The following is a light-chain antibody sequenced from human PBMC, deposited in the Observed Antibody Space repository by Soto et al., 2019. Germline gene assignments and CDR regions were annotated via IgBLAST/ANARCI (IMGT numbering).Light chain of an antibody. CDR3: QSYDSSLTSWV. Sequence: QSVLTQPPSVSGAPGQRVTISCTGSSSNIGAGYDVHWYQQVPGTVPKLLIYANNNRPSGVPDRFSGSKSGTSASLAIAGLQADDEADYYCQSYDSSLTSWVFGGGTKLTVL. V-gene: IGLV1-40*01. CDR1: SSNIGAGYD. J-gene: IGLJ3*02. CDR2: ANN.